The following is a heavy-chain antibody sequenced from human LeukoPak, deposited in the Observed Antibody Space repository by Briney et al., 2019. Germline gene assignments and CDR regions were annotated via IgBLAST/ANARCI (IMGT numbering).Heavy chain of an antibody. V-gene: IGHV3-21*01. CDR1: GFTFRSYA. J-gene: IGHJ4*02. CDR3: ARDYARSVTAILPYYFDY. CDR2: ISSSSSYI. D-gene: IGHD2-21*02. Sequence: GGSLRLSCAASGFTFRSYAMSWVRQAPGKGLEWVSSISSSSSYIYYADSVKGRFTISRDNAKNSLYLQMNSLRAEDTAVYYCARDYARSVTAILPYYFDYWGQGTLVTVSS.